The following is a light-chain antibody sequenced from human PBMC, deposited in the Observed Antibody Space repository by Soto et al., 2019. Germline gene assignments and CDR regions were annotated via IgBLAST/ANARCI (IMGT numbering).Light chain of an antibody. V-gene: IGKV3-11*01. Sequence: EIVLTQSPGTLSLSPWERATLSCRASQSVSSNYLAWYQQRPGQAPRLLIYDASNRATGIPARFSGSGSGTDFTLTISSLEPEDFAVYYCQHRNNRPFSFGPGTKVDIK. CDR3: QHRNNRPFS. CDR1: QSVSSNY. CDR2: DAS. J-gene: IGKJ3*01.